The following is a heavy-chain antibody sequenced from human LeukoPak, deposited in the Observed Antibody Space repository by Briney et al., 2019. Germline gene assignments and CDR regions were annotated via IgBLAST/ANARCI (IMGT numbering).Heavy chain of an antibody. J-gene: IGHJ3*02. CDR1: GYTSTNFG. CDR3: ARTDHYDYAPDAFDI. D-gene: IGHD3-16*01. CDR2: ISAYNGNT. Sequence: ASVKVSCKASGYTSTNFGITWVRQAPGQGLEWMGWISAYNGNTNYAQKLQGRVTMTTDTSTSTAYMELRSLRSDDTAVYYCARTDHYDYAPDAFDIWGQGTMVTVSS. V-gene: IGHV1-18*01.